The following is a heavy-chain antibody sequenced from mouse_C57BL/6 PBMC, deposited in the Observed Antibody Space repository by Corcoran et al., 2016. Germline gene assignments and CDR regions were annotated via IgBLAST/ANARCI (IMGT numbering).Heavy chain of an antibody. CDR3: ARARTTVVARTSYAMDY. CDR2: INPNNGGT. D-gene: IGHD1-1*01. Sequence: EVQLQQSGPELVKPGASVKIPCKASGYTFTDYNMDWVKQSHGKSLEWIGDINPNNGGTIYNQKFKGKATLTVDKSSSTAYMELRSLTSEDTAVYYCARARTTVVARTSYAMDYWGQGTSVTVSS. J-gene: IGHJ4*01. CDR1: GYTFTDYN. V-gene: IGHV1-18*01.